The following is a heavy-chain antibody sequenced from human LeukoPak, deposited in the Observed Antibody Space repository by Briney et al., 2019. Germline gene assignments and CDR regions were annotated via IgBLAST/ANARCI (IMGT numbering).Heavy chain of an antibody. Sequence: GGSLRLSCAASGFDFSSYVMHWVRQAPGKGLEWVAVMSHDGSNEYYADSVKGRFTISRDNSKNTLSLQMNSLRAEDTAVYYCVRDISGEKSFDYWGQGTLVTVST. CDR1: GFDFSSYV. D-gene: IGHD3-10*01. CDR3: VRDISGEKSFDY. V-gene: IGHV3-30*04. J-gene: IGHJ4*02. CDR2: MSHDGSNE.